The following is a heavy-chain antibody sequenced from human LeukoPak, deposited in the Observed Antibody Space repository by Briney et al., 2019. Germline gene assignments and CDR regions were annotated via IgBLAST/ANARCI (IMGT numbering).Heavy chain of an antibody. V-gene: IGHV4-30-2*01. Sequence: SQTLSLTCAVSGCSISSGGYSWSWIRPPPGKGLEWIGYIYHSGSTHYNPSLKSRTTISVDRSKRQFSLKLCIMAAADTTVYYWAGASPRTLDYWGQGDLVTVSS. CDR1: GCSISSGGYS. J-gene: IGHJ4*02. CDR3: AGASPRTLDY. CDR2: IYHSGST. D-gene: IGHD2/OR15-2a*01.